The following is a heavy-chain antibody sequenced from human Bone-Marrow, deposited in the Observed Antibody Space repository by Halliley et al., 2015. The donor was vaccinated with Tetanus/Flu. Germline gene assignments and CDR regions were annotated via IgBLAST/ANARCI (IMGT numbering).Heavy chain of an antibody. CDR2: FKSKSDGGTA. D-gene: IGHD3-22*01. V-gene: IGHV3-15*01. J-gene: IGHJ4*02. CDR3: TAEGYYDGRRYWESLDY. Sequence: SLRLSCAASGFTFTNTWMSWVRQVPGKGLEWVGRFKSKSDGGTADYTAPVKGRFTISRDDATNRLYLQMDSLKTEDTGVYYCTAEGYYDGRRYWESLDYWGQGALVTVSS. CDR1: GFTFTNTW.